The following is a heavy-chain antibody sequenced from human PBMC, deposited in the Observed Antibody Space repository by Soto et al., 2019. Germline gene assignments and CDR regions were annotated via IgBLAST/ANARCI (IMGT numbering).Heavy chain of an antibody. CDR1: GGTFSSYT. Sequence: QVQLVQSGAEVKKPGSSVKVSCKASGGTFSSYTISWVRQAPGQGLEWMGRIIPILGIANYAQKFQGRVTITADKSTSTAYMELSSLRSEDTAVYYCARVVRVATVDYVRLYYYYYMDVWGKGTTVTVSS. J-gene: IGHJ6*03. V-gene: IGHV1-69*02. D-gene: IGHD5-12*01. CDR3: ARVVRVATVDYVRLYYYYYMDV. CDR2: IIPILGIA.